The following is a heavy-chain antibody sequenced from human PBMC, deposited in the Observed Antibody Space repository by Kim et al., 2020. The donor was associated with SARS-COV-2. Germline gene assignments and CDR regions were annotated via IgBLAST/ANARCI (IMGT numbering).Heavy chain of an antibody. Sequence: DSVKGRFTISRDNAKNSLYLQMNSLRAEDTAVYYCARSRGLYGGNSAVDYWGQGTLVTVSS. J-gene: IGHJ4*02. V-gene: IGHV3-11*06. CDR3: ARSRGLYGGNSAVDY. D-gene: IGHD4-17*01.